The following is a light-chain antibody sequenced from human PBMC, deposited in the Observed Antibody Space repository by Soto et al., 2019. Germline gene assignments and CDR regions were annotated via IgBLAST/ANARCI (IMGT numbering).Light chain of an antibody. Sequence: DIQMTQSPPSLSASVGDRVTITCQASQDISNSVNWYQHKLGTAPKLLIYGASNLQTGVPSRFRGIGSGTVFTFTISSLQPEDNATYSCQHYDDHRFTFGPGT. V-gene: IGKV1-33*01. CDR1: QDISNS. J-gene: IGKJ3*01. CDR2: GAS. CDR3: QHYDDHRFT.